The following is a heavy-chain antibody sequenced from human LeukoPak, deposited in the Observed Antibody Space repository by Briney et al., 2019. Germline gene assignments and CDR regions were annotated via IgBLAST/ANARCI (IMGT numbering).Heavy chain of an antibody. J-gene: IGHJ6*02. V-gene: IGHV3-7*01. CDR1: GFTFSWYW. D-gene: IGHD2-2*01. CDR2: IKQDGSAK. Sequence: GGSLRLSCAASGFTFSWYWMSWVRQAPGKGLEWVANIKQDGSAKYYVDSVKGRFTISRDNAKNSLYLQMNSLRAEDTAVYYCARDEYQLHFERYYYGMDVWGQGTTVTVSS. CDR3: ARDEYQLHFERYYYGMDV.